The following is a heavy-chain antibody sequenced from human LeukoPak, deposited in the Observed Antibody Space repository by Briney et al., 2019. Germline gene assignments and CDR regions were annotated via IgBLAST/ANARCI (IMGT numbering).Heavy chain of an antibody. CDR1: GFTFSSYS. V-gene: IGHV3-21*01. J-gene: IGHJ4*02. Sequence: PGGSLRLSCAASGFTFSSYSMNWVRQAPGKGLEWVSSISSSSSYIYYADSVKGRFTISRDNAKNSLYLQMNSLRAEDTAVYYCARDRTTYYGDYGTHVDYWGQGTLVTVSS. D-gene: IGHD4-17*01. CDR3: ARDRTTYYGDYGTHVDY. CDR2: ISSSSSYI.